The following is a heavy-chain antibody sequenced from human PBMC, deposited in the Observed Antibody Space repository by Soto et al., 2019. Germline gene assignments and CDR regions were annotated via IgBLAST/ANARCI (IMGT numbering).Heavy chain of an antibody. Sequence: QVQLQESGPGLVKPSETLSLTCTVSGGSVSSAGSYWSWIRQPPGKGLEWIGYSYYSGSTNYNPSLRSRVTISVDTSKNQFSLKLSSVTAADTAMYYCARKYGGRGKGVDYRGQGTLVTVSS. V-gene: IGHV4-61*08. CDR3: ARKYGGRGKGVDY. CDR1: GGSVSSAGSY. J-gene: IGHJ4*02. CDR2: SYYSGST. D-gene: IGHD5-12*01.